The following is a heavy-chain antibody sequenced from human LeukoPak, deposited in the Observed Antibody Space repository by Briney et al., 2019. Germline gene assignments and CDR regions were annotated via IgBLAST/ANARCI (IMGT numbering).Heavy chain of an antibody. CDR3: ARGGTPSYYYYMDV. Sequence: EASVKVSCKASGGTFSSYAISWVRQAPGQGLEWMGWINPNSGGTNYAQKFQGRVTMTRDTSISTAYMELSRLRSDDTAVYYCARGGTPSYYYYMDVWGKGTTVTVSS. V-gene: IGHV1-2*02. CDR1: GGTFSSYA. CDR2: INPNSGGT. J-gene: IGHJ6*03. D-gene: IGHD2-21*01.